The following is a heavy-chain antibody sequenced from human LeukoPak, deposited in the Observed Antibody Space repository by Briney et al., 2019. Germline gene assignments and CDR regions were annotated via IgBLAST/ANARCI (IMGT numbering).Heavy chain of an antibody. CDR3: AKVVAGQYNDY. CDR2: INSNGDTI. J-gene: IGHJ4*02. D-gene: IGHD2-15*01. V-gene: IGHV3-48*03. Sequence: GGSLRLSCAASGFAFSSYEINWVRQAPGKGLEWISYINSNGDTIYYADSVKGRFTVSRDNAKNSLYLQMNSLRAEDMAVYYCAKVVAGQYNDYWGQGTLVTVSS. CDR1: GFAFSSYE.